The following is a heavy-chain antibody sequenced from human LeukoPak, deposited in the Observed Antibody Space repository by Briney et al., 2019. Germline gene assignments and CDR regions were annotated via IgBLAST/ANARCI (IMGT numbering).Heavy chain of an antibody. CDR2: IYYTGNT. D-gene: IGHD3-22*01. J-gene: IGHJ4*02. CDR1: GASINIRSGY. CDR3: ARREGGYHDSRGADY. Sequence: PSETLSLTCTVSGASINIRSGYWGWIRQPPGKGLEWIGNIYYTGNTNYNPSLKSRVTISVDTSKNQFSLKLFSVTAADTALYYCARREGGYHDSRGADYWGQGTLVTVSS. V-gene: IGHV4-39*01.